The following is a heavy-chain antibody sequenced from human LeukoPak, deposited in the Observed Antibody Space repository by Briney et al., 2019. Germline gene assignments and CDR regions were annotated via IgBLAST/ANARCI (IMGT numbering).Heavy chain of an antibody. D-gene: IGHD3-22*01. Sequence: GGSLRLSCAASGFTFSSYAMNWVRQAPGKGLEWVSGIGAGGTFTYYADSVKGRFTISRDNSRNTLYLQMNSLRADDTAVYYCAKDLLQTFFFDSSGYYSDAFGMWGQGTMVTVSP. CDR1: GFTFSSYA. J-gene: IGHJ3*02. CDR2: IGAGGTFT. V-gene: IGHV3-23*01. CDR3: AKDLLQTFFFDSSGYYSDAFGM.